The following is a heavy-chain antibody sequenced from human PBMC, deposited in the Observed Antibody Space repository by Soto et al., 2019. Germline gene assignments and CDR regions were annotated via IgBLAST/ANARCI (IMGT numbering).Heavy chain of an antibody. D-gene: IGHD1-1*01. CDR2: IYYSGST. J-gene: IGHJ6*02. CDR3: ARSTTKYGMDV. Sequence: QVQLQESGPGLVKPSETLSLTCTVSGGSISSYYWSWIRQPPGKGLEWIGYIYYSGSTNYNPSLKSRVTISVDTSKNQFSLKLSSVTAADTAVYYSARSTTKYGMDVWGQGTTVTVSS. CDR1: GGSISSYY. V-gene: IGHV4-59*08.